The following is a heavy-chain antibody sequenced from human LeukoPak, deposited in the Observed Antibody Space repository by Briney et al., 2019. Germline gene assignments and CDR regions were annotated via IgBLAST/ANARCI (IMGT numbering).Heavy chain of an antibody. J-gene: IGHJ4*02. D-gene: IGHD2-15*01. V-gene: IGHV3-23*01. Sequence: GGSLRLSCAASGFTLSSYAMSWVGHAPGKGLEGVSVISGSGGSTYYADPVKGRFTISRDNSKNTLYLEMNSLRAEDTAVYYCANDGRHCSGGSCYSVRLDYWGQGTLVTVSS. CDR1: GFTLSSYA. CDR2: ISGSGGST. CDR3: ANDGRHCSGGSCYSVRLDY.